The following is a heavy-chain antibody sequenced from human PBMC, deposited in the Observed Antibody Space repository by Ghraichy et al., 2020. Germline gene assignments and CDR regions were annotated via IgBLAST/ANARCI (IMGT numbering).Heavy chain of an antibody. CDR1: GFTFSCCG. Sequence: GGSLRLSCGASGFTFSCCGMHWVSQAPGKGLEWVALVSNGGSRQFYADSVKGRFTISRDNSKNTLYLQINSLRVEDTAVYYCAVTTSGNNPPDYWGQGTLVSVSS. V-gene: IGHV3-30*03. J-gene: IGHJ4*02. D-gene: IGHD4-11*01. CDR3: AVTTSGNNPPDY. CDR2: VSNGGSRQ.